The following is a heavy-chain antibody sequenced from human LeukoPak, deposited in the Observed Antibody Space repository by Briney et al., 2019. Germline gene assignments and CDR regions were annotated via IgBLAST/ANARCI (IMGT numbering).Heavy chain of an antibody. D-gene: IGHD3-3*01. V-gene: IGHV4-39*01. CDR3: ASQYYDFWSGYYMDV. CDR2: IYYSGST. CDR1: GGSISSSSYY. J-gene: IGHJ6*03. Sequence: PSETLSLTCTVSGGSISSSSYYWGWIRQPPGKGLEWIGSIYYSGSTYYNPSLKSRVTISVDTSKNQFSLKLSSVTAADTAVYYCASQYYDFWSGYYMDVWGKGTTVTVSS.